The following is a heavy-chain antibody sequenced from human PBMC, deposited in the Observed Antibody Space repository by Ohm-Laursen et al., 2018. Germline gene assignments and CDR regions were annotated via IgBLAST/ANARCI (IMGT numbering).Heavy chain of an antibody. V-gene: IGHV3-23*01. J-gene: IGHJ4*02. CDR3: AGYGGTSR. Sequence: SLRLSCAASGFTFSIYGMSWVRQAPGKGLEWVSDITVSGNTYYADSVKGRFSISRDNSKNTLSLQMNSLRAEDTAVYYCAGYGGTSRWGQGALVTVSS. CDR1: GFTFSIYG. D-gene: IGHD1-26*01. CDR2: ITVSGNT.